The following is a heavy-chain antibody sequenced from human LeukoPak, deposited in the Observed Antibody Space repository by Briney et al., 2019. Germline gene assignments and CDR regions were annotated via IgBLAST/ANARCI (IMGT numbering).Heavy chain of an antibody. CDR2: ISSSGSTI. CDR3: AELGITMIGGV. D-gene: IGHD3-10*02. V-gene: IGHV3-48*03. J-gene: IGHJ6*04. Sequence: LSLTSAVSSGSIFNSNWWSWVRQAPGKGLEWVSYISSSGSTIYYADSVKGRFTISRDNAKNSLYLQMNSLRAEDTAVYYCAELGITMIGGVWGKGTTVTVSS. CDR1: SGSIFNSNW.